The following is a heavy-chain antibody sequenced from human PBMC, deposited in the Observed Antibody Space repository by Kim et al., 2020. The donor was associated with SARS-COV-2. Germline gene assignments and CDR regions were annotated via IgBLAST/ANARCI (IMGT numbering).Heavy chain of an antibody. CDR3: ARSQEGILRTIKCDY. CDR2: IYYSGST. CDR1: GGSISSSSYY. Sequence: SETLSLTCTVSGGSISSSSYYWGWIRQPPGKGLEWIGSIYYSGSTYYNPSLKSRVTISVDTSKNRFSLKLSSVTAADTTVYYCARSQEGILRTIKCDYWGQGTLVTVSS. V-gene: IGHV4-39*01. J-gene: IGHJ4*02.